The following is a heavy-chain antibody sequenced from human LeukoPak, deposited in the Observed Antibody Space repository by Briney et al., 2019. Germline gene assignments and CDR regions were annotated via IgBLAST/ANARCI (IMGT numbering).Heavy chain of an antibody. CDR3: ARHIACYYDSSGQGDAFDI. Sequence: SETLSLTCAVYGGSFSGYYWSWIRQPPGKGLEWIGSIYHSGSTYDNPSLKSRVTISVDTSKNQFSLKLSSVTAADTAVYYCARHIACYYDSSGQGDAFDIWGQGTMVTVSS. D-gene: IGHD3-22*01. CDR2: IYHSGST. V-gene: IGHV4-34*01. J-gene: IGHJ3*02. CDR1: GGSFSGYY.